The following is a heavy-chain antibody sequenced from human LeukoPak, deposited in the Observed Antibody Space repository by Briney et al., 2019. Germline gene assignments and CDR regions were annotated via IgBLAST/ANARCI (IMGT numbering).Heavy chain of an antibody. D-gene: IGHD6-13*01. CDR1: GFTFSSYS. J-gene: IGHJ2*01. V-gene: IGHV3-21*01. CDR3: ARTPSIVGYTSRELGHWYFDL. CDR2: ISGSSSYI. Sequence: GGSLRLSCAASGFTFSSYSMNWVRQAPGKGLEWLSSISGSSSYIYYADSVKGRFTISRGNARNSLYLQMKSLRAEDTAVYYCARTPSIVGYTSRELGHWYFDLWGRGTPATVSS.